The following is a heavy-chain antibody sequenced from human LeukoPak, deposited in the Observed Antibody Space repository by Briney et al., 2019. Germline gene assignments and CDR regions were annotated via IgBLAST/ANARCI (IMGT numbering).Heavy chain of an antibody. V-gene: IGHV4-34*01. Sequence: PSETLSLTCAVYGGSFSGYYWSWIRQPPGKGLEWIGEINHSGSTNYNPSLKSRVTISVDTSKNQFSLKLSSVTAADTAVYYCARGKGGYVWGSYRYTGPYYFDYWGQGTLVTVSS. CDR2: INHSGST. D-gene: IGHD3-16*02. J-gene: IGHJ4*02. CDR1: GGSFSGYY. CDR3: ARGKGGYVWGSYRYTGPYYFDY.